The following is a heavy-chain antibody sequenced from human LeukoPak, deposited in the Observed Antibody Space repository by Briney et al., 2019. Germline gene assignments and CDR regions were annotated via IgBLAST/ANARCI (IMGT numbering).Heavy chain of an antibody. D-gene: IGHD2-2*01. CDR1: GGTFSSYA. Sequence: ASVTVSCTASGGTFSSYAISWVRQAPGQGLEWMGGIIPIFGTANYAQKFQGRVTITADESTSTAYMELSSLRSEDTAVYYCARGGFVVPAAMMEDGMDVWGQGTTVTVSS. CDR3: ARGGFVVPAAMMEDGMDV. J-gene: IGHJ6*02. V-gene: IGHV1-69*01. CDR2: IIPIFGTA.